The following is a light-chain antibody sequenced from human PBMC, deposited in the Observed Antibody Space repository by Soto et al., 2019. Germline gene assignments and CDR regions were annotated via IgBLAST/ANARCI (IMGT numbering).Light chain of an antibody. J-gene: IGKJ1*01. CDR1: QGISSY. CDR3: QHYYRYPHT. CDR2: AAS. V-gene: IGKV1-8*01. Sequence: AIRMTQSPSSFSASTGDRVTITCRASQGISSYLAWYQQKPGKAPKLLIYAASTLQSGVPSRFSGSGSGTDFTLTISCLQYEDFASYYWQHYYRYPHTFGQGTKVEIK.